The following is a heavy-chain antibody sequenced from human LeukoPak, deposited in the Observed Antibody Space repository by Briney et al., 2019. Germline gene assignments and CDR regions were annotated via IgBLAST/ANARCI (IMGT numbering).Heavy chain of an antibody. D-gene: IGHD6-6*01. J-gene: IGHJ4*02. CDR1: GFTFSDYY. V-gene: IGHV3-11*04. Sequence: AGGSLRLSCAASGFTFSDYYMTWIRQAPGKGLEWVSYISTSGSTIYYADSVKGRFTISRDNAKNSLYLQMNSLRAEDTAVYYCARVAYSTSSGGFDYWGQGTLVTVSS. CDR2: ISTSGSTI. CDR3: ARVAYSTSSGGFDY.